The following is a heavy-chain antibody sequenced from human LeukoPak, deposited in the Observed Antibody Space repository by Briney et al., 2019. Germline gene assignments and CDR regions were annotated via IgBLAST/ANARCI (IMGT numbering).Heavy chain of an antibody. CDR2: ISYDGSNK. D-gene: IGHD3-9*01. CDR1: GFTFSSYG. V-gene: IGHV3-30*18. J-gene: IGHJ4*02. CDR3: AKEWKEGSPYDDILTGYSLDY. Sequence: GRSLRLSCAASGFTFSSYGMHWVRQAPGKGLEWVAVISYDGSNKYYADSVKGRFTISRDNSKNTLYLQMNSLRAEDTAVYYCAKEWKEGSPYDDILTGYSLDYWGQGTLVTVSS.